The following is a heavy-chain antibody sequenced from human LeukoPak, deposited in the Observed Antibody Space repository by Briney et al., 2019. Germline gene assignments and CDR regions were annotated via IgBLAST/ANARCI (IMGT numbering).Heavy chain of an antibody. V-gene: IGHV3-23*01. D-gene: IGHD1-26*01. J-gene: IGHJ4*02. CDR1: GFTFSSSA. CDR2: ISGSGGST. Sequence: GGSLRLSCAASGFTFSSSAMSWVRQAPGKGLEWVSSISGSGGSTYYADSVKGRFTISRDNSKNTLYLQMNSLRAEDTAVYYCARRRDSGSLQHFDYWGQGTLVTVSS. CDR3: ARRRDSGSLQHFDY.